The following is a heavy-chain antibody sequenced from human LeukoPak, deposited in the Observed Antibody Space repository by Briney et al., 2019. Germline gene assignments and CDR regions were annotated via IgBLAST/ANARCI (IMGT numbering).Heavy chain of an antibody. Sequence: SETLSLTCAVYGGSFSGYYWSWIRQPPGKGLEWIGEINHSGSTNYNPSLKSRVTISVDTSKNQFSLKLSSVTAADAAVYYCARGPYYDLWSGYSYYFDYWGQGTLVTVSS. CDR1: GGSFSGYY. D-gene: IGHD3-3*01. CDR2: INHSGST. CDR3: ARGPYYDLWSGYSYYFDY. J-gene: IGHJ4*02. V-gene: IGHV4-34*01.